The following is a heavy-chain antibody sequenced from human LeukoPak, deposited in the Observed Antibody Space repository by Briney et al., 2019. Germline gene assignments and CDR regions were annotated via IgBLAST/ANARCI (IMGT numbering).Heavy chain of an antibody. CDR1: GGSISSSSYY. V-gene: IGHV4-39*01. CDR2: IYYSGST. D-gene: IGHD3-22*01. J-gene: IGHJ4*02. Sequence: SETLSLTCTVSGGSISSSSYYWGWIRQPPGKGLEWIGSIYYSGSTYYNPSLKSRVTTSVDTSKNQFSLKLSSVTAADTAVYYCARHPAHYYDSSGYYVFDYWGQGTLVTVSS. CDR3: ARHPAHYYDSSGYYVFDY.